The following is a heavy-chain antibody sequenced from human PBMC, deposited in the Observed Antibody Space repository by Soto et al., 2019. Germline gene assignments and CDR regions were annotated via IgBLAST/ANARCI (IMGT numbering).Heavy chain of an antibody. J-gene: IGHJ6*02. CDR1: GGSVSSGSYY. V-gene: IGHV4-61*01. CDR2: IYYSGST. D-gene: IGHD6-13*01. Sequence: SETLSLTCTVSGGSVSSGSYYLRWIRQPPGKGLEWIGYIYYSGSTNYNPSLKSRVTISVDTSKNQFSLKLSSVTAADTAVYYCARDAQYSSSWSHYYYYGMDVWGQGTTVTVSS. CDR3: ARDAQYSSSWSHYYYYGMDV.